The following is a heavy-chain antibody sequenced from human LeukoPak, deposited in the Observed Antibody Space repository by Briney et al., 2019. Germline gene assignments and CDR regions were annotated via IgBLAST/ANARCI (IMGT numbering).Heavy chain of an antibody. J-gene: IGHJ4*02. CDR2: IYYSGST. Sequence: SQTLSLTCTVSGGSISSGGYYWSWIRQHPGKGLEWIGYIYYSGSTYYNPSLKSRVTISVDTSKNQFSLKLSSVTAADTAVYYCARGGWVVAATFFFDHWGQGTLVTVSS. CDR3: ARGGWVVAATFFFDH. CDR1: GGSISSGGYY. D-gene: IGHD2-15*01. V-gene: IGHV4-31*03.